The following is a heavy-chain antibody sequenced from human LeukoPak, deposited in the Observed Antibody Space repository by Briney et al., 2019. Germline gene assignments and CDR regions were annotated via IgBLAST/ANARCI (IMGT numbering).Heavy chain of an antibody. CDR3: ARHSVAGVKLVDY. V-gene: IGHV4-39*01. D-gene: IGHD6-19*01. CDR1: GDSIGSSRSY. J-gene: IGHJ4*02. Sequence: SETLSLTCTVSGDSIGSSRSYWGWVRQPPGKGLEWIGNIYYSGSVSYNPSLKSRVTMSVDTSKIQFSLKLSSVTAADTAVYYCARHSVAGVKLVDYWGQGTLVTVSS. CDR2: IYYSGSV.